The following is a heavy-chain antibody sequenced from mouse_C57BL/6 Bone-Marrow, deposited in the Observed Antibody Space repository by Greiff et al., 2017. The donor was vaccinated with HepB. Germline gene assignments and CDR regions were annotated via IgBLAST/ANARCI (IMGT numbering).Heavy chain of an antibody. CDR2: IWTGGGT. J-gene: IGHJ2*01. V-gene: IGHV2-9-1*01. CDR3: ARTKDPYYYGSSFYYFDY. D-gene: IGHD1-1*01. Sequence: VQRVESGPGLVAPSQRLSITCTVSGFSFTSYAISWVRQPPGKGLEWLGVIWTGGGTNYNSALKSRLSISKDNSKSQVFLKMNSLQTDDTARYYCARTKDPYYYGSSFYYFDYWGQGTTLTVSS. CDR1: GFSFTSYA.